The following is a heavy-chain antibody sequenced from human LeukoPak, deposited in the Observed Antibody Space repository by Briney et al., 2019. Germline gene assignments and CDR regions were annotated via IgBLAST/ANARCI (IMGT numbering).Heavy chain of an antibody. J-gene: IGHJ4*02. CDR2: INPNSGGT. D-gene: IGHD3-22*01. CDR1: GYTFTGYY. CDR3: ARDKRYYDSSGYFGY. Sequence: ASVKVSCKASGYTFTGYYMHWVRQAPGQGLEWMGRINPNSGGTNCAQKLQGRVTMTTDTSTSTAYMELRSPRSDDTAVYYCARDKRYYDSSGYFGYWGQGTLVTVSS. V-gene: IGHV1-2*06.